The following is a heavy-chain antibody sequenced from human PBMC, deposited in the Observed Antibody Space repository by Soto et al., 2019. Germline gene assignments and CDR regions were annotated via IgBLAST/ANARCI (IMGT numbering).Heavy chain of an antibody. J-gene: IGHJ4*02. CDR1: GFTFSSYA. D-gene: IGHD2-15*01. CDR2: IGGSGGST. V-gene: IGHV3-23*01. CDR3: AKDSIVVVVAASGFDY. Sequence: PGGSLILSCAASGFTFSSYAMSWVRQAPGKGLEWVSAIGGSGGSTYYADSVKGRFTISRDNSKNTLYLQMNSLRAEDTAVYYCAKDSIVVVVAASGFDYWGQGTLVTVSS.